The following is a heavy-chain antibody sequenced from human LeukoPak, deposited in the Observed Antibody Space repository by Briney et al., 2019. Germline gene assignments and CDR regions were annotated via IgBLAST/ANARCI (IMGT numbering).Heavy chain of an antibody. V-gene: IGHV1-18*01. Sequence: ASVKVSCTASGYTFTSYGISWVRQAPGQGLEWMGWISAYNGNTNYAQKLQGRVTMTTDTSTSTAYMELRSLRSEDTAVYYCARDYCSSTSCYWLENWGQGTLVTVSS. D-gene: IGHD2-2*01. CDR3: ARDYCSSTSCYWLEN. CDR1: GYTFTSYG. J-gene: IGHJ4*02. CDR2: ISAYNGNT.